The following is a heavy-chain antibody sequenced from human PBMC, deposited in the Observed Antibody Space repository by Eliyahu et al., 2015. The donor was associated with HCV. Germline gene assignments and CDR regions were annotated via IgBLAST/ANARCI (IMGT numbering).Heavy chain of an antibody. V-gene: IGHV3-66*01. CDR2: LYSSGQT. CDR3: ARNSYDIRYGYYFDL. D-gene: IGHD2-15*01. Sequence: VQLVESGGVLAQPGESLRLTCEAAGFPVSKAYMSWVRQAPGKGLEWVSILYSSGQTYYADSLQDRFTISRDSSKNTLFLQLNNLRAEDTALYYCARNSYDIRYGYYFDLWGRGTLVTVSS. CDR1: GFPVSKAY. J-gene: IGHJ2*01.